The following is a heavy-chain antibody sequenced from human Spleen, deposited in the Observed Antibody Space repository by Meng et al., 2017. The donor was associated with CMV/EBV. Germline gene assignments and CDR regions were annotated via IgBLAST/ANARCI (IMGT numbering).Heavy chain of an antibody. Sequence: ASVKVSCKASGYTFTAHFFHWVRQAPGQGLEWMGWIHPHTGDTNYAQQFQGRVTLTRDTSINTGYMELTRLRSDDTAVYYCATGGYDGSYYYGLEVWGQGTTVTVSS. CDR3: ATGGYDGSYYYGLEV. J-gene: IGHJ6*02. V-gene: IGHV1-2*02. CDR2: IHPHTGDT. CDR1: GYTFTAHF. D-gene: IGHD5-12*01.